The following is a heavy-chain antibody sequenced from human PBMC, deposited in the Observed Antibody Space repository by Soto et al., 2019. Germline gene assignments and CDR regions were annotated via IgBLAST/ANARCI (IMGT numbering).Heavy chain of an antibody. CDR2: ISYSGST. V-gene: IGHV4-61*01. CDR3: ASDPPCSSDCGLDV. CDR1: GVSVTRGSYY. D-gene: IGHD2-21*01. Sequence: SETLSLTCTVSGVSVTRGSYYWNWIRQPPGKGLEWIGYISYSGSTNYNPSLRSRVTISLNRSKNQFSLRLNSVTAADTAIYYCASDPPCSSDCGLDVWGQGTTVTVSS. J-gene: IGHJ6*02.